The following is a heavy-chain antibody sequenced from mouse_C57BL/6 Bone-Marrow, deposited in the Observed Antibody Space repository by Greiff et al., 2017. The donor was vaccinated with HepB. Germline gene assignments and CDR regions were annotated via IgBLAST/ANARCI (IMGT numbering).Heavy chain of an antibody. CDR3: ARSGVYSYPLFDY. CDR2: IYPGSGST. D-gene: IGHD2-12*01. CDR1: GYTFTSYW. V-gene: IGHV1-55*01. Sequence: QVQLQQPGAELVKPGASVKMSCKASGYTFTSYWITWVKQRPGQGLEWIGDIYPGSGSTNYNEKFKSKATLPVDTSSSTAYMQLSSLTSEDSAVYYCARSGVYSYPLFDYWGQGTTLTVSS. J-gene: IGHJ2*01.